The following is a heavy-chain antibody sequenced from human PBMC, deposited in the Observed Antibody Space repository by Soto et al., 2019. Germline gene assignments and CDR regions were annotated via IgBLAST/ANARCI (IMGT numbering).Heavy chain of an antibody. D-gene: IGHD3-22*01. J-gene: IGHJ4*02. Sequence: GGSLRLSCAASGFLFRSYSMHWVRQAPGKGLEWLAVISSDGKNNYYADSVKGRFTISGDNPKNTLYLQMTSLRAEDTSLYYCASYYDTSGYYIDYWGQGALVTVSS. V-gene: IGHV3-30*04. CDR2: ISSDGKNN. CDR1: GFLFRSYS. CDR3: ASYYDTSGYYIDY.